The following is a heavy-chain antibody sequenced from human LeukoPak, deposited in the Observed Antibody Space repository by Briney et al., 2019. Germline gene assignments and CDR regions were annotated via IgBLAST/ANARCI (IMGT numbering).Heavy chain of an antibody. V-gene: IGHV3-30*02. CDR1: GFTFSSYG. J-gene: IGHJ3*02. Sequence: GGSLRLSCAASGFTFSSYGMHWVRQAPGKGLEWVAFIRYDGSNKYYADSVKGRFTISRDNSKNTLYLQMNSLRAEDTAVYYCAKVGRPREDAFDIWGQGTMVTVSS. CDR3: AKVGRPREDAFDI. CDR2: IRYDGSNK.